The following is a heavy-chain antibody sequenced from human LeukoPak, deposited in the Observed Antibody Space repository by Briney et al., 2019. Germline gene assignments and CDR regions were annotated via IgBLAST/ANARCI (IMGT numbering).Heavy chain of an antibody. CDR2: ISAYNGNT. CDR1: GYTFTSYG. V-gene: IGHV1-18*01. Sequence: ASVKVSCKASGYTFTSYGISWVRQAPGQGLEWMGWISAYNGNTNYAQKLQGRVTMTWDTSISTAYMELSRVRPDDTAVYYCAREGGSYYYFDYWGQGTLVTVSS. CDR3: AREGGSYYYFDY. J-gene: IGHJ4*02. D-gene: IGHD1-26*01.